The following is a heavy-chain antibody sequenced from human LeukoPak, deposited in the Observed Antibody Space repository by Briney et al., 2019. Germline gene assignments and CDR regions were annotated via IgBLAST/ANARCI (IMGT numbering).Heavy chain of an antibody. D-gene: IGHD6-6*01. V-gene: IGHV1-46*01. CDR3: ARIAARRFGY. J-gene: IGHJ4*02. CDR1: GYTFPSYF. Sequence: ASVKVSCKASGYTFPSYFMHWVRQAPGQGLEWMGIIDPTGGSTTYAQKFQGRVTMTRDTSTSTVYMELSSLRSDDTAVYYCARIAARRFGYWGQGTLVTVS. CDR2: IDPTGGST.